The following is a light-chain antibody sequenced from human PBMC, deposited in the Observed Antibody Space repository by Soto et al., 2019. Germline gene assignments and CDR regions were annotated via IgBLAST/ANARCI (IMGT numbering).Light chain of an antibody. V-gene: IGKV1-39*01. CDR1: QNIRNY. Sequence: DIQMTQSPSSLSASVGERVTITCRASQNIRNYLNWYKQRRGKAPKILFYAPSSLQDVVPSWFSGSGYSTDYTLTISILQPEDSATYYFPQSYSHPLTFGQGTKLEIK. CDR2: APS. J-gene: IGKJ2*01. CDR3: PQSYSHPLT.